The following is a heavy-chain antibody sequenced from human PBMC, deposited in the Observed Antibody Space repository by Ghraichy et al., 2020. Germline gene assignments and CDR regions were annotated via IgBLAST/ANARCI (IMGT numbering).Heavy chain of an antibody. D-gene: IGHD4-17*01. CDR3: ARHNFDGAYGGAIDY. J-gene: IGHJ4*02. CDR2: VYYSGST. V-gene: IGHV4-39*01. Sequence: SETLSLTCTVSGGSISTTNHYWGWIRQPPGKGLEWIATVYYSGSTYYNPSPKSRVIISVDTSKNQFSLKLSSVTAADTAVYYCARHNFDGAYGGAIDYWGQGTLVTVSS. CDR1: GGSISTTNHY.